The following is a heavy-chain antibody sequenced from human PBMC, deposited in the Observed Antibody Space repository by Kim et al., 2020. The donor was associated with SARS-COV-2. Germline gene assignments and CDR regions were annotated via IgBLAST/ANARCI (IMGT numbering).Heavy chain of an antibody. CDR3: AREPDGTGNLEH. CDR2: T. Sequence: TNFAQIFQGRISMTTDTSKTTVFMDLSSLTSDDTAVYYCAREPDGTGNLEHWGQGTLVTVSS. J-gene: IGHJ4*02. V-gene: IGHV1-46*01. D-gene: IGHD1-1*01.